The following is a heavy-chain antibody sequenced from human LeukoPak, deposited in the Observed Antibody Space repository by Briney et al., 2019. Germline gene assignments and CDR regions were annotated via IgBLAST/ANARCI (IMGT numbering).Heavy chain of an antibody. CDR1: GGSFSGYY. CDR3: ARDTMYFDL. Sequence: PSETLSLTCAVYGGSFSGYYWSWIRQPPGKGLEWIGEINHSGSTNYNPSLKSRVTISVDTSKNQFSLKLSSVTAADTAVYYCARDTMYFDLWGRGTLVTVSS. CDR2: INHSGST. D-gene: IGHD2-2*01. V-gene: IGHV4-34*01. J-gene: IGHJ2*01.